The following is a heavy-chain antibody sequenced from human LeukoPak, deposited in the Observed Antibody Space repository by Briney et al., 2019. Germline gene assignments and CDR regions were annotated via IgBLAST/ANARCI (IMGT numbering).Heavy chain of an antibody. V-gene: IGHV2-5*02. Sequence: SGPTLVKPTQTLTLTCTFSGFSLNTSGVGVGWIRQPPGKALKWLALIYWDDDKRYSPSLKSRLTITKDTSKNQVVLTMTNMDPVDTATYFCAHSGSDYYYFGMDVWGKGTTVTVSS. CDR1: GFSLNTSGVG. J-gene: IGHJ6*04. CDR3: AHSGSDYYYFGMDV. CDR2: IYWDDDK. D-gene: IGHD6-19*01.